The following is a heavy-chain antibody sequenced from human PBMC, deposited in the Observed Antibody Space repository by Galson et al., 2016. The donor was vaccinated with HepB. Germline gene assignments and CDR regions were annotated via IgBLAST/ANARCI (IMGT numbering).Heavy chain of an antibody. V-gene: IGHV3-21*01. CDR1: GFTFSTYR. CDR3: ARDLFGGYGWFDP. J-gene: IGHJ5*02. CDR2: ISSCSSYI. Sequence: SLRLSCAASGFTFSTYRMSWVRQVPGKGLEWVSFISSCSSYIFYADSVKGRFTISRDNAKNSLYLQMNSRRAEDTAVYYCARDLFGGYGWFDPWGQGTLATVSS. D-gene: IGHD5-12*01.